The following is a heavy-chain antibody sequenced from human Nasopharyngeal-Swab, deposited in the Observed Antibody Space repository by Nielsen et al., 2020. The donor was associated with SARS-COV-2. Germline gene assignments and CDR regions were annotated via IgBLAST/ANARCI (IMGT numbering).Heavy chain of an antibody. V-gene: IGHV1-46*01. D-gene: IGHD3-22*01. Sequence: ASVQVSCKASGYTFTSDYKHWLRRAPGQGLEWMGIINPSGGSKSYAQKFQGRVTMTRDTSTSTVYMELSSLRSADTAVYYCARGEYDSSGYTYYYGMDVWGQGTTVTVSS. J-gene: IGHJ6*02. CDR1: GYTFTSDY. CDR2: INPSGGSK. CDR3: ARGEYDSSGYTYYYGMDV.